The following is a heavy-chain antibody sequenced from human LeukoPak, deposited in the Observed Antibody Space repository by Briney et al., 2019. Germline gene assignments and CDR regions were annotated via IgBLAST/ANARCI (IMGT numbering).Heavy chain of an antibody. Sequence: ASVKVSCKASGYTFTSYAMHWVRQAPGQRLEWMGWINAGNGNTKYSQKFQGRVTITRGTSASTAYMELSSLRSEDTAVYYCARDYDILTGYFRAEYFQHWGQGTLVTVSS. J-gene: IGHJ1*01. CDR1: GYTFTSYA. V-gene: IGHV1-3*01. CDR3: ARDYDILTGYFRAEYFQH. D-gene: IGHD3-9*01. CDR2: INAGNGNT.